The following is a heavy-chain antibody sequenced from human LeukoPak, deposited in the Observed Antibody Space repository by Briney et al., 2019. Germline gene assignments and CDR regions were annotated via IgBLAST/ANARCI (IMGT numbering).Heavy chain of an antibody. CDR1: GYTFTTYD. J-gene: IGHJ4*02. CDR2: ISAYNGNT. CDR3: ATGSHVRVYDSSAYYGHY. D-gene: IGHD3-22*01. Sequence: GASVKVSCKASGYTFTTYDITWVRQAPGQGLEWMGWISAYNGNTNYAQKLQGRVTMTTDTSTSTAYMELSSLRSEDTAIYYCATGSHVRVYDSSAYYGHYWGQGTLVTVSS. V-gene: IGHV1-18*01.